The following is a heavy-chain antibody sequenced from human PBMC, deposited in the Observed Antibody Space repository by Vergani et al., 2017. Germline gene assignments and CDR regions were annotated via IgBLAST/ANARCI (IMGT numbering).Heavy chain of an antibody. J-gene: IGHJ6*03. CDR1: GGSFTSYH. D-gene: IGHD4-11*01. V-gene: IGHV4-34*01. CDR2: IDHTGRP. CDR3: AIVNTETNGHLYYDYYMDV. Sequence: QVQLQQWGGGLLKPSETLSLTCVVNGGSFTSYHWTWIRQSPGEGLEWVGDIDHTGRPDYNPSLKSRLTMSVDKSRNQFSLTLNSVTATDTAIYFCAIVNTETNGHLYYDYYMDVRVQGTAVTVS.